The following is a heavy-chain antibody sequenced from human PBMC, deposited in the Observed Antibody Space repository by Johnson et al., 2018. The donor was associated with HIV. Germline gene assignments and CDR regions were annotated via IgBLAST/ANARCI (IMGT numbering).Heavy chain of an antibody. V-gene: IGHV3-30*04. Sequence: VQLVESGGGVVQPGRSLRLSCAASGFTFSSYAMHWVRQAPGKGLEWVAVISYDGSNQYYADSVKGRFTISRDNSKNTVFLQMNSLRPEDTAVYYCASGDDDGFWGRGTLVTVSS. CDR2: ISYDGSNQ. CDR3: ASGDDDGF. J-gene: IGHJ4*03. D-gene: IGHD5-12*01. CDR1: GFTFSSYA.